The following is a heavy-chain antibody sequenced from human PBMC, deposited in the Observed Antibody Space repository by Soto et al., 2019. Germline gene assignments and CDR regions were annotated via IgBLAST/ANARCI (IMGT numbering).Heavy chain of an antibody. V-gene: IGHV4-4*02. Sequence: QVQLQESGPGLVKPSGTLSLTRAVSGGSISSSNWWSWVRQPPGKGLEWIGEIYHSGSTNYNPSLKCRVTISVDKSKNQVSLKLSSVTAADTAVYYCARGPHDSSGYGMDVWGQGTTVTVSS. CDR3: ARGPHDSSGYGMDV. CDR1: GGSISSSNW. D-gene: IGHD6-19*01. J-gene: IGHJ6*02. CDR2: IYHSGST.